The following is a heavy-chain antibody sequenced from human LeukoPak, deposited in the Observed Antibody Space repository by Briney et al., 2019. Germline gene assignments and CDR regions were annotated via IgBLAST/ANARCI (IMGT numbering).Heavy chain of an antibody. CDR2: FYAPGDA. D-gene: IGHD2-21*02. CDR3: TRGLVTDDCPIDI. V-gene: IGHV4-61*02. CDR1: GMSVSGTAFD. J-gene: IGHJ6*04. Sequence: ASETLSLTCSISGMSVSGTAFDWSWVRQPAGKGLEWIGRFYAPGDANYNPSLERRCSSSMDTAKHESCLGVRCVRAADTAVVFCTRGLVTDDCPIDIWGEGTAVTVSS.